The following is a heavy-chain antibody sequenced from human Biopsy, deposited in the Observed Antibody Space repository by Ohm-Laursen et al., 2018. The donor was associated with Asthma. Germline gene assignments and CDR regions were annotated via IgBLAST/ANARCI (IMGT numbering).Heavy chain of an antibody. Sequence: AASVKVSCKIYGYTLTALSMRWVRQAPGQGLEWMGGHDHVVGGTVHARRFQGRVAMTDDTSTDTAYMELSSLSAEDTAVYYCASGFPKDCVRYTFQFWGQGTLVTVSS. V-gene: IGHV1-24*01. CDR2: HDHVVGGT. J-gene: IGHJ4*02. CDR3: ASGFPKDCVRYTFQF. CDR1: GYTLTALS. D-gene: IGHD2-21*02.